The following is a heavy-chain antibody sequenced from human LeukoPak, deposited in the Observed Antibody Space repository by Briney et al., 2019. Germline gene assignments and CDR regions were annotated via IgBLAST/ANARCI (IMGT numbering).Heavy chain of an antibody. Sequence: SETLSLTCTVSGGSISSYYWSWIRQPAGKGLEWIGRIYNSGSTNYNPSLKSRVTMSVDTSKNQFSLKLSSVTAADTAVYYCARDVSSGWPSYYYYGMDVWGQGTTVTVSS. J-gene: IGHJ6*02. CDR2: IYNSGST. CDR1: GGSISSYY. CDR3: ARDVSSGWPSYYYYGMDV. D-gene: IGHD6-19*01. V-gene: IGHV4-4*07.